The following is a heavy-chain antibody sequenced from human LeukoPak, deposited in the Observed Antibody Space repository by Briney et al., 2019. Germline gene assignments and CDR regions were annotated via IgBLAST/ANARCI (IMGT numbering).Heavy chain of an antibody. CDR1: GYTFTGSGWY. J-gene: IGHJ4*02. CDR3: ARDGPAQMVDFDY. V-gene: IGHV1-2*02. CDR2: IHPNNGAT. D-gene: IGHD3-10*01. Sequence: DSVKVSCKASGYTFTGSGWYLYWLRQAPGQGLECVGWIHPNNGATLYAQKFQGRVAMTTDTSISTAYMELSRQRPDDTAMYYCARDGPAQMVDFDYWGQGTLVTVSS.